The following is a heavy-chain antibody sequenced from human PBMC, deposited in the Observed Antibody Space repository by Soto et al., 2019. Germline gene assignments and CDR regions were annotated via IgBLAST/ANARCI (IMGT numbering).Heavy chain of an antibody. Sequence: SETLSLTCTVSGGSISSGDYYWSWIRQPPGKGLEWIGYIYYSGSTYYNPSLKSRVTISVDTSKNQFSLKLSSVTAADTAVYYCARDLDCSGGSCYPVWGQGTLVTVS. D-gene: IGHD2-15*01. CDR3: ARDLDCSGGSCYPV. V-gene: IGHV4-30-4*01. CDR2: IYYSGST. CDR1: GGSISSGDYY. J-gene: IGHJ4*02.